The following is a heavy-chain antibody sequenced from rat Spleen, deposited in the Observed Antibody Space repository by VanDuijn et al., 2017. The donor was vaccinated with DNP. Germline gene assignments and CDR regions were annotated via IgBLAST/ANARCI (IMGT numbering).Heavy chain of an antibody. Sequence: EVQLVESGGGLVQPGRSLKLSCAASGFTFSDYYMAWVRQAPKKGLEWVASISYEGSSTYYGDSVKGRFTISRYNAKSTLYLQMNSLRSEDTATYYCARPVSPYWYFDFWGPGTMVTVSS. CDR1: GFTFSDYY. D-gene: IGHD3-8*01. V-gene: IGHV5-22*01. CDR3: ARPVSPYWYFDF. J-gene: IGHJ1*01. CDR2: ISYEGSST.